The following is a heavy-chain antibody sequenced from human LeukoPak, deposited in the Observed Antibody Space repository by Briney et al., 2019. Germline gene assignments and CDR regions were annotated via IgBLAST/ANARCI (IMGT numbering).Heavy chain of an antibody. CDR2: ISSSSSYI. J-gene: IGHJ4*02. V-gene: IGHV3-21*01. CDR3: ARDDYYYESSGYSAGEDY. D-gene: IGHD3-22*01. CDR1: GFTFSSYS. Sequence: PGGSLRLSCAASGFTFSSYSMNWVRQAPGKGLEWVSSISSSSSYIYYADSVKGRFTISRDNAKNSLYLQMNSLRAEDTAVYSCARDDYYYESSGYSAGEDYWGQGTLVTVSS.